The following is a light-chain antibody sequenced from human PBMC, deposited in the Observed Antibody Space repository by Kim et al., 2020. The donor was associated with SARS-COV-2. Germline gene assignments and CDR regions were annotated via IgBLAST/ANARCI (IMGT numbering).Light chain of an antibody. CDR3: GTWDTSLSAYV. CDR2: DNN. Sequence: QRVTISCSGSSSNIGNNDVSWYQQLPGTAPKLLIYDNNKRPSGIPDRFSGSTSGTSATLGITGLQTGDEADYYCGTWDTSLSAYVFGTGTRVTFL. CDR1: SSNIGNND. V-gene: IGLV1-51*01. J-gene: IGLJ1*01.